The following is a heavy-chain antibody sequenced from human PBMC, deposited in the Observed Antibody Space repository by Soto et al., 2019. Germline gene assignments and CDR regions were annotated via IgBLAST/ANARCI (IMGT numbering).Heavy chain of an antibody. Sequence: PSDTLSLTCPVSGGAISSGDYDWSWIGQPPGKGLEWIGEINHSGSTNYNPSLKSRVTISVDTSKNQFSLKLSSVTAADTAVYYCTRVAGKKPYYYGMDVWGQGTTVTVSS. J-gene: IGHJ6*02. CDR1: GGAISSGDYD. D-gene: IGHD6-19*01. CDR3: TRVAGKKPYYYGMDV. V-gene: IGHV4-30-4*02. CDR2: INHSGST.